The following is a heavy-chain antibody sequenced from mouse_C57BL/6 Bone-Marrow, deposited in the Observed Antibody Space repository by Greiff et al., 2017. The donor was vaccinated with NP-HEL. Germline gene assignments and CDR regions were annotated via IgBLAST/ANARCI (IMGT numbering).Heavy chain of an antibody. CDR3: ARSWLLLSWFAY. V-gene: IGHV5-17*01. CDR1: GFTFSDHG. CDR2: ISSGSSTI. Sequence: EVQGVESGGGLVKPGGSLKLSCAASGFTFSDHGMHWVRQAPEKGLEWVAYISSGSSTIYYADTVKGRFTISRDNAKNTLFLQMTSLRSEDTAMYYCARSWLLLSWFAYWGQGTLVTVSA. D-gene: IGHD2-3*01. J-gene: IGHJ3*01.